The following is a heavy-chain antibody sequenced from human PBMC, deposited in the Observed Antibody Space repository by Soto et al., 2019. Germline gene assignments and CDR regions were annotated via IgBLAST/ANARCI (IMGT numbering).Heavy chain of an antibody. Sequence: EVQLLESGGGLVQPGGSLRLSCAASGFTFSSYAMSWVRQAPGKGLEWVSAISGSGGSTYYADSVKGRFTISRDNTKNTLYLPMNILGVEDTAVYYCAKWYYYASSGYPHDAFDIWGQGTMVTVSS. CDR1: GFTFSSYA. V-gene: IGHV3-23*01. J-gene: IGHJ3*02. D-gene: IGHD3-22*01. CDR2: ISGSGGST. CDR3: AKWYYYASSGYPHDAFDI.